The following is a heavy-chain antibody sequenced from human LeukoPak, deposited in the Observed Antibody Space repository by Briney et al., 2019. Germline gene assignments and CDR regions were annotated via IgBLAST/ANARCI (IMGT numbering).Heavy chain of an antibody. Sequence: GGSLRLSCAASGFTFDDYAMHWVRQAPGKGLEWVSGISWNSGSIGYADSVKGRFTISRDNAKNSLYLQMNSLRAEDTAVYYCARDRIDDSSGYYHDYWGQGTLVTVSS. V-gene: IGHV3-9*01. J-gene: IGHJ4*02. CDR1: GFTFDDYA. CDR2: ISWNSGSI. D-gene: IGHD3-22*01. CDR3: ARDRIDDSSGYYHDY.